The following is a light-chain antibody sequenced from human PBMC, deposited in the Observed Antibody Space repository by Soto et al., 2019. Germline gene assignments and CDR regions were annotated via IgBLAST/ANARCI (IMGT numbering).Light chain of an antibody. V-gene: IGLV3-21*01. CDR3: QVWDSGSAHVV. CDR1: DIGSKG. J-gene: IGLJ2*01. CDR2: SDT. Sequence: SNELTQPPSVSVAPGKTASISCGGNDIGSKGVHWYQQKPGQAPVLVIYSDTDLPPVITERFSGSNSANLATLTISRVEAGDEADYYCQVWDSGSAHVVFGGGTKLTVL.